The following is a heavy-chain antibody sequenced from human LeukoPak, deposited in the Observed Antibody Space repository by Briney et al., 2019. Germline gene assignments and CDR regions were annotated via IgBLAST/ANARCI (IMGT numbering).Heavy chain of an antibody. D-gene: IGHD3-3*01. CDR2: ISYDGSNK. Sequence: GGSLRLSCAASGFTFSSYAMHWVRQAPGKGLEWVAVISYDGSNKYYADSVKGRFTVSRDNLKSTLILQMSGLRAEDTAVYYCVKGQEYLEWFYEYWGQGSLVTVSS. J-gene: IGHJ4*02. V-gene: IGHV3-30-3*01. CDR1: GFTFSSYA. CDR3: VKGQEYLEWFYEY.